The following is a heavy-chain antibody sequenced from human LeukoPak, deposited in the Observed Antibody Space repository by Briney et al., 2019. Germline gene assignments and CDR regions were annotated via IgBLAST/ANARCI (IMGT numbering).Heavy chain of an antibody. CDR2: IYSGGST. CDR1: GFTVSSNY. V-gene: IGHV3-53*01. CDR3: ARGRQYSTGWYYFDY. J-gene: IGHJ4*02. Sequence: GGSLRLSCAASGFTVSSNYMSWVRQAPGKGLERVSVIYSGGSTYYADSVKGRFSISRDNSKNTLYLQMNCLRAEDTAVYYCARGRQYSTGWYYFDYWGQGTLVTVSS. D-gene: IGHD6-19*01.